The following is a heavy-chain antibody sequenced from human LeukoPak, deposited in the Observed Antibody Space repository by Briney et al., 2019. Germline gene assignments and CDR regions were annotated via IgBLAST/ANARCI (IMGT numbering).Heavy chain of an antibody. CDR3: ARVRLLSLYYYYYYMDV. D-gene: IGHD2-21*01. CDR1: GGSISSYY. Sequence: SETLSLTCTVSGGSISSYYWSWIRQPPGKGLEWIGYIYYSGSTNYNPSLKSRVTISVDTSKNQFSLKLSSVTAADTAVYYCARVRLLSLYYYYYYMDVWGKGTTVTVSS. CDR2: IYYSGST. J-gene: IGHJ6*03. V-gene: IGHV4-59*01.